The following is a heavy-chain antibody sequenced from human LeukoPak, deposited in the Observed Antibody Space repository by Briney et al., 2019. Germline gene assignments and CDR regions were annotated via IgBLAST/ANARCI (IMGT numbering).Heavy chain of an antibody. CDR3: ARGRGYSYGYVDY. CDR2: ITHSGTT. Sequence: SETLSLTCAVYGGSSSNYYWSWIRQPPGKGLEWIGEITHSGTTNYNPALKSRVTISVDTSKNQFSLKLSSVTAADTAVYYCARGRGYSYGYVDYWGQGTLVTVSS. D-gene: IGHD5-18*01. J-gene: IGHJ4*02. CDR1: GGSSSNYY. V-gene: IGHV4-34*01.